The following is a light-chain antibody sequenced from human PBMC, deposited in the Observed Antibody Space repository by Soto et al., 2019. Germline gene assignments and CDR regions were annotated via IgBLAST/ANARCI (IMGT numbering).Light chain of an antibody. CDR2: GAS. J-gene: IGKJ1*01. CDR3: QQYDSTPPP. V-gene: IGKV3-20*01. Sequence: EIVLTQSPGTLSLSPGDRATLSCRASQRVNSNYLAWYQRKPGQAPRLLIYGASNRATDIPYRFSASGSGTDFTLTITRLEAEDFAVYYCQQYDSTPPPFGQGTKVEVK. CDR1: QRVNSNY.